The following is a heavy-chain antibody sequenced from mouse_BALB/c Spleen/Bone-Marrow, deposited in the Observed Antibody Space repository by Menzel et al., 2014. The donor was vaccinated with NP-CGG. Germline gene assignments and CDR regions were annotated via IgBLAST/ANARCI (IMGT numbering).Heavy chain of an antibody. J-gene: IGHJ3*01. CDR2: INPSSGYA. CDR3: ARSAYYRSLFAY. D-gene: IGHD2-14*01. CDR1: GYTFTSYT. V-gene: IGHV1-4*01. Sequence: VQLQQSGAELARPGASVKMSCKASGYTFTSYTMHWVKQGPGQGLEWIGYINPSSGYANYNQKFKDKATLTADKSSSTAYMQLSSLTSEDSVVYYCARSAYYRSLFAYWGQGTLVTVSA.